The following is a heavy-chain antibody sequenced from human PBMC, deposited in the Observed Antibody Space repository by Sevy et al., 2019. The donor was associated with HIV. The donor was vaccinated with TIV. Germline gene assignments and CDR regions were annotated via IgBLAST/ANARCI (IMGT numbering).Heavy chain of an antibody. J-gene: IGHJ4*02. CDR2: IYPSGNT. V-gene: IGHV4-4*07. D-gene: IGHD6-13*01. CDR1: GGSISGSY. CDR3: AREDGRTWCFGF. Sequence: SETLSLTCTVSGGSISGSYWSWIRQSAGKGLEWIGRIYPSGNTNYNPSLKSRVTMSVDTSKNHFSLKLTSGTAADTAAYYCAREDGRTWCFGFWGQGTLVTVSS.